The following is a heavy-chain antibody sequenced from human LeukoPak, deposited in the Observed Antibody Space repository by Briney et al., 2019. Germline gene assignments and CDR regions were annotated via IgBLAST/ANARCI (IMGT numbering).Heavy chain of an antibody. CDR2: ISGSGGST. CDR3: AKDRDSSGWFDY. CDR1: GFTFGSYA. J-gene: IGHJ4*02. Sequence: AGGSLRLSCAASGFTFGSYAMSWVRQAPGKGLEWVSAISGSGGSTYYADSVKGRFTISRDNSKNTLYLQMNSLRAEDTAVYYCAKDRDSSGWFDYWGQGTLVTVSS. D-gene: IGHD6-19*01. V-gene: IGHV3-23*01.